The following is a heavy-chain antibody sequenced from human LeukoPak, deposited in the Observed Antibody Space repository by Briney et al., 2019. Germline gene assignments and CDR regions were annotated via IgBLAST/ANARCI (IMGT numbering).Heavy chain of an antibody. J-gene: IGHJ4*02. CDR2: IYYSGST. D-gene: IGHD2-8*01. CDR3: ATSMVYAIGNYFDY. Sequence: SETLSLTCTVSGGSISSSSYYWGWIRQPPGKGLEWIGSIYYSGSTYYNPSLKSRVTISVDTSKNQFSLMLSSVTAADTAVYYCATSMVYAIGNYFDYWGQGTLVTVSS. CDR1: GGSISSSSYY. V-gene: IGHV4-39*01.